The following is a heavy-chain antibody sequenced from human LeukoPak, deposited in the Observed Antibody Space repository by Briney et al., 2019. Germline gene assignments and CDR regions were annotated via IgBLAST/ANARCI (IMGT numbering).Heavy chain of an antibody. CDR1: GYTFTGYY. V-gene: IGHV1-2*02. J-gene: IGHJ4*02. Sequence: ASVKVSCKASGYTFTGYYMHWVRQAPGQGLEWMGWINPNSGGTNYAQKFQGRVTMTRDTSISTAYMELSRLRSDDTAVYYCARSQVGATTNDYWGQGTLVTVSS. D-gene: IGHD1-26*01. CDR2: INPNSGGT. CDR3: ARSQVGATTNDY.